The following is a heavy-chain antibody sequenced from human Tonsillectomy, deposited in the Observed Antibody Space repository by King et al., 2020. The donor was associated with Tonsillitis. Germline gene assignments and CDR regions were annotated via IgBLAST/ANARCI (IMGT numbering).Heavy chain of an antibody. D-gene: IGHD6-6*01. J-gene: IGHJ4*02. CDR1: GFTFSSYS. CDR3: ARPVEAARAHFDY. CDR2: ISSGSSYT. Sequence: LVESGGGLVKPGGSLRLSCTASGFTFSSYSMNWFRQAPGKGLEWVSFISSGSSYTYYADSVKGRFTISRDNAKNSLYLQMNSLRAEDTAVYYCARPVEAARAHFDYWGQGTLVTVSS. V-gene: IGHV3-21*01.